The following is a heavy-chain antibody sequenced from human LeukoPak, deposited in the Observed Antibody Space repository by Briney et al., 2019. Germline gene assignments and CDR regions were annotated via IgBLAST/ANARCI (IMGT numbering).Heavy chain of an antibody. CDR2: IYYSGST. CDR3: ATVLYDFDWFDAFDI. V-gene: IGHV4-39*01. CDR1: GGSISSSSYY. J-gene: IGHJ3*02. D-gene: IGHD3-9*01. Sequence: PSETLSLTCTVSGGSISSSSYYCGWIRQPPGKGLEWIGSIYYSGSTYYNPSLKSRVTISVDTSKNQFSLKLSSVTAADTAVYYCATVLYDFDWFDAFDIWGQGTMVTVSS.